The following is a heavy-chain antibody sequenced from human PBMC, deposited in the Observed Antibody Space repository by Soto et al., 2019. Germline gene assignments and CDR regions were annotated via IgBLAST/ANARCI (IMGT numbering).Heavy chain of an antibody. CDR3: AKGFPTRYCSGGSCPGWFDP. Sequence: GGSLRLSCAASGFTFSSYAMSWVRQAPGKGLEWVSAISGSGSSTYYADSVKGRFTISRDNSKNTLYLQMNSLRAEDTAVYYCAKGFPTRYCSGGSCPGWFDPWGQGTLVTVSS. V-gene: IGHV3-23*01. J-gene: IGHJ5*02. CDR2: ISGSGSST. D-gene: IGHD2-15*01. CDR1: GFTFSSYA.